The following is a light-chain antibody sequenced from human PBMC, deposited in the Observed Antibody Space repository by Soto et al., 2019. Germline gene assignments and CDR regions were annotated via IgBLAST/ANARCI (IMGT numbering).Light chain of an antibody. J-gene: IGKJ1*01. CDR1: QGISSY. CDR3: QQYNSYET. Sequence: AIRMTQSASSFSASTGDRVTITCRASQGISSYLAWYQQKPGKAPKLLIYKASSLESGVPSRFSGIASGTESTLTISSLKPEEFATDDCQQYNSYETFGQGTQVEIK. V-gene: IGKV1-8*01. CDR2: KAS.